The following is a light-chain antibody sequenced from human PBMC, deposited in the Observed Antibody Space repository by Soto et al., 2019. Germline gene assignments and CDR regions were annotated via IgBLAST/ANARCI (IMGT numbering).Light chain of an antibody. J-gene: IGKJ5*01. Sequence: EIVLTQSPGTLSLSPGERATLSCRASQSIRSSYLAWYQQKPGQAPRLLIYDASNRATGIPARFSGSGSGTDFTLTISSLKPEDFAVYYCHQRQYWPPITFGQGTRLEIK. V-gene: IGKV3-11*01. CDR1: QSIRSSY. CDR3: HQRQYWPPIT. CDR2: DAS.